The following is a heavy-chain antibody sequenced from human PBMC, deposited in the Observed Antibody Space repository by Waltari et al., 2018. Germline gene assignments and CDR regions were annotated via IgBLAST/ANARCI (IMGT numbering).Heavy chain of an antibody. V-gene: IGHV4-39*07. CDR2: IYYSGGN. D-gene: IGHD3-16*02. CDR3: ARGLDYDYIWGSYRYWVGYFQH. CDR1: GGSISSSSYY. Sequence: QLQLQESGPGLVKPSETLSLTCTVSGGSISSSSYYWGWIRQPPGKGLEWIGSIYYSGGNYYHPSLKSRVTRSVDTSKNQFSLKLSSVTAADTAVYYCARGLDYDYIWGSYRYWVGYFQHWGQGTLVTVSS. J-gene: IGHJ1*01.